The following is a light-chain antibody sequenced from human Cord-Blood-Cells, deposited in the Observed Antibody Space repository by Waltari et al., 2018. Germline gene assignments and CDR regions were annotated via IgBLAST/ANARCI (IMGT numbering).Light chain of an antibody. CDR2: WAS. CDR3: QQYYSTPFT. V-gene: IGKV4-1*01. Sequence: DFVMTQSPDSLAVSLGERATINCKSSQSVLYSSNNKNYLAWYQQKPGQPPKLLIYWASTRESGVPDRFSGSGSGTDFNLTISSLQAEDVAVYYCQQYYSTPFTFCPGTKVDIK. J-gene: IGKJ3*01. CDR1: QSVLYSSNNKNY.